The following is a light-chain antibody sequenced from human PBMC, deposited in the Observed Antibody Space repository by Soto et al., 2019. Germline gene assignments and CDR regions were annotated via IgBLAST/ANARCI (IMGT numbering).Light chain of an antibody. V-gene: IGKV3-11*01. J-gene: IGKJ1*01. CDR2: EAS. CDR3: HQRQRWPRT. CDR1: QTVVVR. Sequence: EIVLTQSPATLSASPGERPTLCCRASQTVVVRLAWYPHKTGQAPRILIYEASNRAAGIPGRFSGRWSRTDCTLPITSLEPEDVALYYCHQRQRWPRTFGQGTKVEIK.